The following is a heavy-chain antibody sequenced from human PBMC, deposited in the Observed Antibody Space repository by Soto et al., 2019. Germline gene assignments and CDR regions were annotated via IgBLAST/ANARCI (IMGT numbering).Heavy chain of an antibody. Sequence: AWETLSLTCTVSGVSISSGSYYWCWIRHTPGKGLEWIGTIYFRGSTCYNPSLKSRVTISVDRSKNQFSLNLTSVTAADTALYYCARHGSYWGPGTLVTVSS. CDR2: IYFRGST. CDR1: GVSISSGSYY. CDR3: ARHGSY. V-gene: IGHV4-39*01. J-gene: IGHJ4*02.